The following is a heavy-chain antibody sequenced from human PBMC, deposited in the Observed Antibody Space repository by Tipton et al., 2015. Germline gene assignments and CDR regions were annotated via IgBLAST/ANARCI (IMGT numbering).Heavy chain of an antibody. V-gene: IGHV4-61*01. CDR1: GGSVSSANYY. Sequence: TLSLTCSVSGGSVSSANYYWSWIRQPPGKGLEWIGYISSSGSSHYNLSVKSRVTISLDTPKTQFSLRVRSVTAADTAVYYCACQDYDILTRDYQTVDYWGQGTLVIVSS. J-gene: IGHJ4*02. CDR2: ISSSGSS. CDR3: ACQDYDILTRDYQTVDY. D-gene: IGHD3-9*01.